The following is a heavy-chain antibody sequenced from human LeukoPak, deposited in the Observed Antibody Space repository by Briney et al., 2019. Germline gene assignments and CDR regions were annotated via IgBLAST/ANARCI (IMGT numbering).Heavy chain of an antibody. CDR1: GGSISSGGYY. V-gene: IGHV4-31*03. CDR2: IYYSGST. CDR3: ARGEMGLFDY. Sequence: SETLSLTCTVSGGSISSGGYYWSWIRQHPGKGLEWIGYIYYSGSTYYNPSLKSRVTISVDTSKNQFSLKLSSVTAADTAVYYCARGEMGLFDYWGQGTLATVSS. D-gene: IGHD5-24*01. J-gene: IGHJ4*02.